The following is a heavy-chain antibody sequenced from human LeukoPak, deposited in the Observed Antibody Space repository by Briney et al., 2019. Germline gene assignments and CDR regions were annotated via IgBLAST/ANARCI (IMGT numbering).Heavy chain of an antibody. Sequence: PSETLSLTCAVYGGSFSGYYWSWIRQPPGKGLEWIGEINHSGSTNYNPSLKSRVTISVDTSKNQFSLKLSSVTAADTAVYYCARGSQETDSSGYFDAFDIWGQGTMVTVSS. CDR2: INHSGST. CDR3: ARGSQETDSSGYFDAFDI. J-gene: IGHJ3*02. V-gene: IGHV4-34*01. D-gene: IGHD3-22*01. CDR1: GGSFSGYY.